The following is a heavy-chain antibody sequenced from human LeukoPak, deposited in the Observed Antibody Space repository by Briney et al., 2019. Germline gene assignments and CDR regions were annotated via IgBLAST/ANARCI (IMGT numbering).Heavy chain of an antibody. J-gene: IGHJ3*02. V-gene: IGHV3-74*01. CDR3: ARESEMATIVSSYAFDI. Sequence: PGGSLRLSCAASGFTFSSYWMHWVRQAPGKGLVWVSRINSDGSSTNYADSVKGRFTISTDNAKNTLYLQMNSLRAEDTAVYYCARESEMATIVSSYAFDIWGQGTMVTVSS. D-gene: IGHD5-24*01. CDR2: INSDGSST. CDR1: GFTFSSYW.